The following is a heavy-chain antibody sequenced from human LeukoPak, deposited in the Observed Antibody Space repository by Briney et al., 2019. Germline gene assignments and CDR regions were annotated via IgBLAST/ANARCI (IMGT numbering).Heavy chain of an antibody. D-gene: IGHD3-10*01. CDR2: IYYSGST. Sequence: PSETLSLTCTVSGGSISSYYWSWIRQPPGKGLEWIGYIYYSGSTNYNPSLKSRVTISVDTSKNQFSLKLSSVTAADTAVYYCARSRVRGVIIPKEPHWFDPWGQGTLVTVSS. V-gene: IGHV4-59*01. J-gene: IGHJ5*02. CDR1: GGSISSYY. CDR3: ARSRVRGVIIPKEPHWFDP.